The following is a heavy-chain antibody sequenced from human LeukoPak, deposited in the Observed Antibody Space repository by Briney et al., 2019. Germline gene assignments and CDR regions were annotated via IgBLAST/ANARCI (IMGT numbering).Heavy chain of an antibody. D-gene: IGHD6-19*01. V-gene: IGHV1-69*13. CDR2: IIPIFGTA. CDR1: GGTFSSYA. J-gene: IGHJ6*02. Sequence: ASVKVSCKASGGTFSSYAISWVRQAPGQGLEWMGGIIPIFGTANYAQKFQGRVTITADESTSAAYMELSSLRSEDTAVYYCARADSSGWYYYGMDVWGQGTTVTVSS. CDR3: ARADSSGWYYYGMDV.